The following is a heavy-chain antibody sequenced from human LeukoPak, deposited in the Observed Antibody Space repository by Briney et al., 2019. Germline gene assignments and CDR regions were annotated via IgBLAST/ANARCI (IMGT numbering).Heavy chain of an antibody. CDR3: AKGTGSYLPGYFDL. V-gene: IGHV3-9*01. CDR1: GFTFSSCA. Sequence: LPGGSLRLSCAASGFTFSSCAMSWVRQAPGKGLEWVSGISWNSGSIGYADSVKGRFTISRDNAKNSLYLQMNSLRAEDTALYYCAKGTGSYLPGYFDLWGRGTLVTVSS. CDR2: ISWNSGSI. J-gene: IGHJ2*01. D-gene: IGHD1-26*01.